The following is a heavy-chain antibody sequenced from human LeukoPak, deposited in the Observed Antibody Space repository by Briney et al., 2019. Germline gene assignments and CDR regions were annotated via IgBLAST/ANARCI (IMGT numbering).Heavy chain of an antibody. J-gene: IGHJ5*02. V-gene: IGHV1-2*02. CDR1: GYTFTSYG. CDR2: INPNSGGT. Sequence: ASVKVSCKASGYTFTSYGISWVRQAPGQGLEWMGWINPNSGGTNYAQKFQGRVTMTRDTSISTAYMELSRLRSDDTAVYYCARVTPGHNWFDPWGQGTLVTVSS. CDR3: ARVTPGHNWFDP.